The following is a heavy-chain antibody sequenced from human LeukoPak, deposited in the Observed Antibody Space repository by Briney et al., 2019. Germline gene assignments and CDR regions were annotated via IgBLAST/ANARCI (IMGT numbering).Heavy chain of an antibody. CDR2: INTDGSST. CDR3: AKALYGDYPNVHFDY. Sequence: GGSLRLSCAASGFTFSSYWMHWVRRAPGKGLVWISRINTDGSSTSYADSVKGRFTISRDNAKNTLYLQMNSLRAEDTAVYYCAKALYGDYPNVHFDYWGQGILVTVSS. V-gene: IGHV3-74*01. D-gene: IGHD4-17*01. CDR1: GFTFSSYW. J-gene: IGHJ4*02.